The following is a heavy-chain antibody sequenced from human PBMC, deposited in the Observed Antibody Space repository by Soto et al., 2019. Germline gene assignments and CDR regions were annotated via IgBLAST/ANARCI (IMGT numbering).Heavy chain of an antibody. J-gene: IGHJ4*02. CDR1: GFTFGDYY. D-gene: IGHD6-6*01. CDR2: ISSSGRST. Sequence: QVQLVESGGGLVKPGGSLRLSCAASGFTFGDYYMSWIRQAPGKGLEWVSYISSSGRSTYYVDSVRGRCTISRDNAKNSLYLQMDSLGADDTAVYYCARAAAARPAALYCGQGTLVTVSS. CDR3: ARAAAARPAALY. V-gene: IGHV3-11*01.